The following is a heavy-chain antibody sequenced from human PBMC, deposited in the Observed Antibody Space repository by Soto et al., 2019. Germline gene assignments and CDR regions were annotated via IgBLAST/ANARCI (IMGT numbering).Heavy chain of an antibody. CDR2: IYWDDDK. D-gene: IGHD2-21*02. CDR1: GFSLSTSGVG. Sequence: QITLKESGPTLVKPTQTLTLTCTFSGFSLSTSGVGVGWIRQPPGKAMEWLALIYWDDDKRYSPSLRSRLTISKDTSKNQVVLTMTNMGPVDTATYHCIQSRCGGDCLQSYASHYYYGMDVWGQGTTVTVSS. J-gene: IGHJ6*02. CDR3: IQSRCGGDCLQSYASHYYYGMDV. V-gene: IGHV2-5*02.